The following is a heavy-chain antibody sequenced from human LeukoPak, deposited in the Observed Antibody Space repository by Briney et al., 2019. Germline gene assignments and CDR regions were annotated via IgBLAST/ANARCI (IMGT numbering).Heavy chain of an antibody. CDR2: ISGSGDST. J-gene: IGHJ4*02. V-gene: IGHV3-23*01. CDR3: ARDGIYSSSYFDF. Sequence: PGGSLRLSCAASGVTFSSYDMSWVRQAPGKGLEGVSVISGSGDSTYYAGSVKGRFTISRDNSKTNLFLQMNSLKAEETAVHYGARDGIYSSSYFDFWGQGTLVTVSS. D-gene: IGHD6-13*01. CDR1: GVTFSSYD.